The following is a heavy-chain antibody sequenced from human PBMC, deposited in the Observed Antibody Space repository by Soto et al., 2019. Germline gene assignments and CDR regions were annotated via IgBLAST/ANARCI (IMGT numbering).Heavy chain of an antibody. V-gene: IGHV1-8*01. CDR1: GYTFTNYD. J-gene: IGHJ4*02. CDR2: MDPNSGNT. Sequence: QVQLVQSGAEVKKPGASVKVSCKASGYTFTNYDIMWVRQATGQGLEWMGWMDPNSGNTGSAQKFQGRVTMTGNTSISTAHMELSSLRSEDTAVYYCARSGRISGVYWGQGTLVTVSS. D-gene: IGHD1-26*01. CDR3: ARSGRISGVY.